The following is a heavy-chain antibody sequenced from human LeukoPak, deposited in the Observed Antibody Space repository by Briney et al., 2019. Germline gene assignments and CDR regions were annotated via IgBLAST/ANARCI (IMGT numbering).Heavy chain of an antibody. V-gene: IGHV3-23*01. Sequence: PGGSLRLSCAASGFTFSSYSMNWVRQAPGKGLEWVSAISGSGGSTYYADSVKGRFTISRDNSKNTLYLQMNSLRAEDTAVYYCAREHWLAFDYWGQGTLVTVSS. CDR3: AREHWLAFDY. J-gene: IGHJ4*02. CDR2: ISGSGGST. CDR1: GFTFSSYS. D-gene: IGHD6-19*01.